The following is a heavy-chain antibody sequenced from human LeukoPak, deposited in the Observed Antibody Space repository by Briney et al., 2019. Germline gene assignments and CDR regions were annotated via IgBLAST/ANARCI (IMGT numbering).Heavy chain of an antibody. CDR2: IKQDGREK. V-gene: IGHV3-7*01. J-gene: IGHJ4*02. CDR1: GFTLSSYL. Sequence: GGSLRHSRAASGFTLSSYLLSWVRPAPPKGLEGVANIKQDGREKYYVDSVTGRFTISVDNAKNSLYLQMNSVRAEHTAVYYCARSPVFYYYVWGSYRPHYYFDYWGQGTLVTVSS. D-gene: IGHD3-16*02. CDR3: ARSPVFYYYVWGSYRPHYYFDY.